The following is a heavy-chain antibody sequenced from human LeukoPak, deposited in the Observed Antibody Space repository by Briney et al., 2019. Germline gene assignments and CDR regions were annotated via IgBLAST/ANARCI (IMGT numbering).Heavy chain of an antibody. CDR1: GYTFTSYA. CDR2: INPNSGGT. V-gene: IGHV1-2*02. D-gene: IGHD1-1*01. Sequence: ASVKVSCKASGYTFTSYAMNWVRQAPGQGLEWMGWINPNSGGTNYAQKFQGRVTMTRDTSISTAYMELSRLRSDDTAVYYCAREGFVGTGTPDYWGQGTLVTVSS. J-gene: IGHJ4*02. CDR3: AREGFVGTGTPDY.